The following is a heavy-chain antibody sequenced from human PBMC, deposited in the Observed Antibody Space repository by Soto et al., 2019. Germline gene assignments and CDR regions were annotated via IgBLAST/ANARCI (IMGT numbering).Heavy chain of an antibody. D-gene: IGHD2-21*02. CDR2: IIGSGAIT. CDR3: AKDARDTGGNSGIDY. Sequence: GGSLRLSCVASEFTFNSYAMSWVRQAPGMGLEWVSSIIGSGAITYYADSVKGRFTISRDNSKSTLYLQMNSLRVEDTALYYCAKDARDTGGNSGIDYWGQGTLVTVSS. V-gene: IGHV3-23*01. J-gene: IGHJ4*02. CDR1: EFTFNSYA.